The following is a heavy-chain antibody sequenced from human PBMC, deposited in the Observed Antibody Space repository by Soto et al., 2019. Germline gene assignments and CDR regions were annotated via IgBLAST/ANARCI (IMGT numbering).Heavy chain of an antibody. D-gene: IGHD1-26*01. V-gene: IGHV3-74*03. CDR3: VRDDVGVGIDY. Sequence: EVQPVESGGGLVQPGGSLRLSCAASGFTFSSYWMHWVRQVPGKGLVWVSHIDSDGNSKTYADFVKGRFTISRDNAKNTVYLQMNSLRAEDTAVYYCVRDDVGVGIDYWGLGTLVTVSS. CDR2: IDSDGNSK. J-gene: IGHJ4*02. CDR1: GFTFSSYW.